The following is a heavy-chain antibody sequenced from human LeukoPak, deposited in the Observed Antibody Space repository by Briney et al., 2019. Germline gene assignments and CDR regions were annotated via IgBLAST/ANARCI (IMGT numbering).Heavy chain of an antibody. CDR3: ASNKEYCSSTSCYKHYYGMDV. CDR1: GGSISSYY. Sequence: PSETLSLTCTVSGGSISSYYWSWIRQPPGKGLEWIGYINYSGSTNYNPSLKSRVTISVDTSKNQFSLKLSSVTAADTAVYYCASNKEYCSSTSCYKHYYGMDVWGQGTTVTVSS. J-gene: IGHJ6*02. CDR2: INYSGST. V-gene: IGHV4-59*08. D-gene: IGHD2-2*02.